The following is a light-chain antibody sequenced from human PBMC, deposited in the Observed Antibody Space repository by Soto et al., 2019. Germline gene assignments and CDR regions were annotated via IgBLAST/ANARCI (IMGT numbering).Light chain of an antibody. CDR3: SSYASSTADV. V-gene: IGLV2-14*01. J-gene: IGLJ1*01. Sequence: QSALTQPASVSGSPGQTITISCTGTSSDVGGYNYVSWHQLHPGKAPKLMFYEVSYRPSGVSSRLSGSKSANTASLTISGLQAEDEADYYCSSYASSTADVFGTGTKVTVL. CDR1: SSDVGGYNY. CDR2: EVS.